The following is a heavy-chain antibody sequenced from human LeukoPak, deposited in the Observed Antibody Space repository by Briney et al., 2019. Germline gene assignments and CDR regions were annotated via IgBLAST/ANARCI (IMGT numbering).Heavy chain of an antibody. CDR1: GFTFSNYG. D-gene: IGHD3-22*01. J-gene: IGHJ4*02. Sequence: GGSLRLSCAASGFTFSNYGMSWVRQAPGKGLEWVSVISASGGSTIYADSVKGRFTISRDNSKNTLYLQMNSLRAEDTAVYYCAKRGDLDSSGSLRYFDYWGQGTLVTVSS. CDR2: ISASGGST. V-gene: IGHV3-23*01. CDR3: AKRGDLDSSGSLRYFDY.